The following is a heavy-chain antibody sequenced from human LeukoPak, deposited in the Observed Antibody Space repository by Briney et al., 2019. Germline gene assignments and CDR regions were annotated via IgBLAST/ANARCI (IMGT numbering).Heavy chain of an antibody. V-gene: IGHV3-21*01. CDR2: ISSSSSYI. J-gene: IGHJ4*02. CDR1: GFTFSSYS. CDR3: ASYSGYDVEFDY. D-gene: IGHD5-12*01. Sequence: GGSLRLSCAASGFTFSSYSMNWVRQAPGKGLKWVSSISSSSSYIYYADSVKGRFTISRDNAKNSLYLQMNSLRAEDTAVYYCASYSGYDVEFDYWGQGTLVTVSS.